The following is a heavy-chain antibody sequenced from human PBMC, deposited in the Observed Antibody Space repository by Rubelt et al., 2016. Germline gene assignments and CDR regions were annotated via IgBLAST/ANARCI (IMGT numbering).Heavy chain of an antibody. Sequence: QLQLQESGPGLVKPSETLSLTCAVSGGSTSSSSYYWGWIRQSPGRGLEWIGSIYYNAITYYIPSLKSRVTISVDTSKNQFSLKLSSVTAADTAVYYCARVRGYTYGYLDYWGQGTLVTVSS. CDR2: IYYNAIT. V-gene: IGHV4-39*01. CDR1: GGSTSSSSYY. CDR3: ARVRGYTYGYLDY. D-gene: IGHD5-18*01. J-gene: IGHJ4*02.